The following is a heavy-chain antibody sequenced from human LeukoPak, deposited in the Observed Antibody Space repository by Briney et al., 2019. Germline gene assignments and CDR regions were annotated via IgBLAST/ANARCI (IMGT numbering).Heavy chain of an antibody. J-gene: IGHJ4*02. CDR2: ISGSGGST. Sequence: GSLRLSCAASGFTFSSYSMSWVRQAPGKGLEWVSAISGSGGSTYYADSVKGRFTISRDNSKNTLYLQMNSLRAEDTAVYYCAKDSCSSTICRGYFDYWGQGTLVTVSS. D-gene: IGHD2-2*01. CDR3: AKDSCSSTICRGYFDY. CDR1: GFTFSSYS. V-gene: IGHV3-23*01.